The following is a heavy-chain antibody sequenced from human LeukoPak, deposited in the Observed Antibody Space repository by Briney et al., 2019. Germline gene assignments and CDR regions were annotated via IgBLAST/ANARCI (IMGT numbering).Heavy chain of an antibody. J-gene: IGHJ3*02. CDR1: GFTFSSYG. Sequence: GGSLRLSCAASGFTFSSYGMHWVRQAPGKGLEWVAFIRYDGSNKYYADSVKGRSTISRDNSKNTLYLQMNSLRAEDTAVYYCAKPDSNNDFWSGYFIHAFDIWGQGTMVTVSS. D-gene: IGHD3-3*01. CDR3: AKPDSNNDFWSGYFIHAFDI. CDR2: IRYDGSNK. V-gene: IGHV3-30*02.